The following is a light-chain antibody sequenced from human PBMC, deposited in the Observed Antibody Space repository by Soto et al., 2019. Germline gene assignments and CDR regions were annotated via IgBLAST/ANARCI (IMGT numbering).Light chain of an antibody. V-gene: IGKV4-1*01. CDR3: QQYYSSPLT. CDR1: QSVLYSSNNKNY. CDR2: WAS. J-gene: IGKJ4*01. Sequence: DIVMTQSPDSLAVSLGERATINCKSSQSVLYSSNNKNYLAWYQQKPGQPPKLLIYWASTRESGVPDRFSGSGSGTDVTLTFSGLQAEDVAVYYCQQYYSSPLTFGGGTKVEIK.